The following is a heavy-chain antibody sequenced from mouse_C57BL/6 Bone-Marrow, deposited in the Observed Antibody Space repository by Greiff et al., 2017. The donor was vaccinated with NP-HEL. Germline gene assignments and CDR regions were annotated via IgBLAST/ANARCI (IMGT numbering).Heavy chain of an antibody. V-gene: IGHV1-52*01. CDR1: GYTFTSYW. D-gene: IGHD2-3*01. CDR2: IDPSDSET. J-gene: IGHJ3*01. Sequence: VQLQQPGAELVRPGSSVKLSCKASGYTFTSYWMHWVKQRPIQGLEWIGNIDPSDSETHYNQKFKDKATLTVDKSSSTAYMQLSSLTSEDSAVYYCARGDGYYGPWFAYWGQGTLVTVSA. CDR3: ARGDGYYGPWFAY.